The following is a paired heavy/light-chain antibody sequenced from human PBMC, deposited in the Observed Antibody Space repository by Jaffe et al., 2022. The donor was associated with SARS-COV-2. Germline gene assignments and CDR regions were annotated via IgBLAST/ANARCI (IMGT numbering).Light chain of an antibody. Sequence: DIQMTQSPSTLSASVGDTVTITCRASQNINSWLAWYQQKPGKVPKLLIYKASSLESGVPSRFSGSGSGTEFTLTISSLQPDDFATYYCQQYNTGGTFGGGTKVDIK. CDR1: QNINSW. V-gene: IGKV1-5*03. J-gene: IGKJ4*01. CDR3: QQYNTGGT. CDR2: KAS.
Heavy chain of an antibody. J-gene: IGHJ4*02. CDR1: GFTFSSHW. Sequence: EVQLEESGGGLVQPGGSLRLSCAVSGFTFSSHWMSWVRQAPGKGLEWVANISPDGSGKNYVGSVRGRFTISRDNAKNSLHVQMNSLRDEDTAVYYCATEVLGAGRIFDYWGQGTLVTVSS. D-gene: IGHD3-16*01. CDR2: ISPDGSGK. CDR3: ATEVLGAGRIFDY. V-gene: IGHV3-7*03.